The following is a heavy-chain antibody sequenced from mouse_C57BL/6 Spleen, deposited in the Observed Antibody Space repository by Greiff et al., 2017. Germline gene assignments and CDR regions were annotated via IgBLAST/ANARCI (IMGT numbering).Heavy chain of an antibody. D-gene: IGHD1-1*01. Sequence: EVQLQQSGPELVKPGASVKISCKASGYTFTDYYMNWVKQSHGKSLEWIGDINPNNGGTSYNQKFKGKATLTVDKSSSTAYMELRSLTSEDSAVYYCARRNRYYYGSSYGAMDYWGQGTSVTVSS. V-gene: IGHV1-26*01. CDR3: ARRNRYYYGSSYGAMDY. J-gene: IGHJ4*01. CDR1: GYTFTDYY. CDR2: INPNNGGT.